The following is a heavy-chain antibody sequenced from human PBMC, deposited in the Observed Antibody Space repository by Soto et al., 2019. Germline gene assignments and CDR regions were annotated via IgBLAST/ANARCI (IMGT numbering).Heavy chain of an antibody. CDR1: GGSISSGNYS. CDR2: IYYSGIT. J-gene: IGHJ5*02. D-gene: IGHD3-10*01. V-gene: IGHV4-30-4*02. CDR3: ATEISYHGEGTYSNAPSLVS. Sequence: SETLSLTCTVSGGSISSGNYSWSWIRQPPGKGLEWIGYIYYSGITYYIPSLNSRVTISVDTSKNHFSLKLSSVTAPDTAVYFCATEISYHGEGTYSNAPSLVSWGKGTLATVSS.